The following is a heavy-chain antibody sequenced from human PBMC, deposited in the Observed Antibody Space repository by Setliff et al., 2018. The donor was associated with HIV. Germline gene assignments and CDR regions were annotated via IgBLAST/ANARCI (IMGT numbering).Heavy chain of an antibody. CDR2: IYYSGDS. Sequence: PSETLSLTCTVSGVSITSSYWTWIRQSPGRGLEYLGYIYYSGDSNYSPSLKSRLSMSLDASTSQFSLRLNSLTAADTAMYYCARFARDPTDWGRGILVTVSS. CDR1: GVSITSSY. CDR3: ARFARDPTD. V-gene: IGHV4-59*08. J-gene: IGHJ4*02.